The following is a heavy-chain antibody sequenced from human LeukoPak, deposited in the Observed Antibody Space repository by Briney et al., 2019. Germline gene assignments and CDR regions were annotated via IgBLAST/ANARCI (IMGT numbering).Heavy chain of an antibody. J-gene: IGHJ4*02. Sequence: PGGSLRLPCAASGFTFDDYAMHWVRQAPGKGLEWVPGISWNSGSIGYADSVKGRFTISRDNAKNSLYLQMNSLRAEDTALYYCAKDYYYDSSGCFDYWGQGTLVTVSS. D-gene: IGHD3-22*01. CDR2: ISWNSGSI. CDR1: GFTFDDYA. V-gene: IGHV3-9*01. CDR3: AKDYYYDSSGCFDY.